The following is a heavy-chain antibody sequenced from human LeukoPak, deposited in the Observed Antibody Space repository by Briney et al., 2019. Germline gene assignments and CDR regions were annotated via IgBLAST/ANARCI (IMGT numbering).Heavy chain of an antibody. D-gene: IGHD3-10*01. Sequence: SETLSLTCTVSGGSISSYYWSWIRQPPGKGLEWIGYIYYSGSTNYNPSLKSRVTISVDTSKNQFSLKLSSVTAADTAVYYCARHGLGELLMLNFDYWGQGTLVTVSS. V-gene: IGHV4-59*08. J-gene: IGHJ4*02. CDR3: ARHGLGELLMLNFDY. CDR2: IYYSGST. CDR1: GGSISSYY.